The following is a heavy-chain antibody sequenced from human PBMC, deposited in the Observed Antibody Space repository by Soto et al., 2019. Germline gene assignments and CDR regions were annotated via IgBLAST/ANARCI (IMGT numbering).Heavy chain of an antibody. CDR2: ISGSGGST. CDR1: GFTFSSYA. D-gene: IGHD6-6*01. J-gene: IGHJ6*02. V-gene: IGHV3-23*01. Sequence: SGGSLRLSCAASGFTFSSYAMSWVRQAPGKGLEWVSAISGSGGSTYYADSVKGRFTISRDNSKNTLYLQMNSLRAEDTAVYYCAASGPVIAARPDPTPHYYYGMDVWGQGTTVTVSS. CDR3: AASGPVIAARPDPTPHYYYGMDV.